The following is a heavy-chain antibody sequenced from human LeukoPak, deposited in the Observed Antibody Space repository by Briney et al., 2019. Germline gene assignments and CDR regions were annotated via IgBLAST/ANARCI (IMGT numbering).Heavy chain of an antibody. J-gene: IGHJ4*02. Sequence: GGSLRLSCAASGFQFSSYGMHWVRQAPGKGLEWVAFIEYDRSVANYGDSVKGRFTISRDNSKNTLFLEMTSLRPEDTAVYYCASPLGYYYGSGSPDYWGRGTLVTVSS. D-gene: IGHD3-10*01. CDR2: IEYDRSVA. CDR3: ASPLGYYYGSGSPDY. CDR1: GFQFSSYG. V-gene: IGHV3-30*02.